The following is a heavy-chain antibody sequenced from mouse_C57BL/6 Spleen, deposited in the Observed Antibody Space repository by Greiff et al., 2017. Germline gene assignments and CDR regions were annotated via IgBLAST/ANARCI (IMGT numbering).Heavy chain of an antibody. D-gene: IGHD2-5*01. CDR3: ASAYYSNFYAMDY. CDR1: GFTFSDYG. V-gene: IGHV5-17*01. Sequence: EVQLVESGGGLVKPGGSLKLSCAASGFTFSDYGMHWVRQAPEKGLEWVAYISSGSSTIYYADKVKGRFTISRDNAKNTLFLQMTSLRSEDTAMYYCASAYYSNFYAMDYWGQGTSVTVSS. J-gene: IGHJ4*01. CDR2: ISSGSSTI.